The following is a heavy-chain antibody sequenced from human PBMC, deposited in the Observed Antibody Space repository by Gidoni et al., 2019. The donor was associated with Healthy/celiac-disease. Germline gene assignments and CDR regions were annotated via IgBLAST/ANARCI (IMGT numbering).Heavy chain of an antibody. CDR3: ATRGGGLLIPYYYYYGMDV. D-gene: IGHD3-10*01. J-gene: IGHJ6*02. CDR1: GFTFSSYA. V-gene: IGHV3-23*01. CDR2: ISGSGGST. Sequence: EVQLLESGGGLVQPGGSLRLSCAASGFTFSSYAMSWVRQAPGKGLEWVSAISGSGGSTYYADAVKGRFTITRENSKNTLYLQMNSLRAEDTAVYYCATRGGGLLIPYYYYYGMDVWGQGTTVTVSS.